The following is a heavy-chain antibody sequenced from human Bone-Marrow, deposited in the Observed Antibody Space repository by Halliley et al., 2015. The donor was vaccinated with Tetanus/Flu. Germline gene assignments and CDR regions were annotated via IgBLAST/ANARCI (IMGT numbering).Heavy chain of an antibody. D-gene: IGHD5-18*01. CDR2: ISGSGGST. J-gene: IGHJ5*02. CDR3: AKWDTALVTGGTTGTGSS. V-gene: IGHV3-23*01. CDR1: GFTFSSYA. Sequence: SLRLSCAASGFTFSSYAMNWVRQAPGKGLEWVSAISGSGGSTYYAESVKGRFTISRDNSKNTLYLQMNSLRAEDTAVYYCAKWDTALVTGGTTGTGSSWGQGTLVTVSS.